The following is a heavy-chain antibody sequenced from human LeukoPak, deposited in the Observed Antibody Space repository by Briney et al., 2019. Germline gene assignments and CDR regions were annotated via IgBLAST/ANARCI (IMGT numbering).Heavy chain of an antibody. CDR2: IYYSGST. Sequence: SETLSLTCTVSGASISTYYWSWIRQPPGKGLEWIGYIYYSGSTNYNPSLKSRVTISVDTSKNQFSLKLFSVTAADTAVYYCARDLGGYNYGYSFDYWGQGTLVTVSS. J-gene: IGHJ4*02. D-gene: IGHD5-18*01. V-gene: IGHV4-59*12. CDR1: GASISTYY. CDR3: ARDLGGYNYGYSFDY.